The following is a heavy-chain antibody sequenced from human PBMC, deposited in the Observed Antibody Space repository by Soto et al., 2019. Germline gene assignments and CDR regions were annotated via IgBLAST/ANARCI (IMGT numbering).Heavy chain of an antibody. Sequence: QVQLQESGPGLVKPSQTLSLTCTVSGGSISSGDYYWSWIRQPPGKGLEWIGYILYSGTTNYNPSLESRLTISVDTSKNHFSLKLTSVTAADTAVYYCARKGALDYWGRGTLVTVSA. J-gene: IGHJ4*02. CDR2: ILYSGTT. CDR3: ARKGALDY. CDR1: GGSISSGDYY. D-gene: IGHD3-16*01. V-gene: IGHV4-30-4*01.